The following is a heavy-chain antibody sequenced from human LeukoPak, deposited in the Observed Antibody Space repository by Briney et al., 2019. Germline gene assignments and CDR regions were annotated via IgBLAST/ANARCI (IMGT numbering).Heavy chain of an antibody. CDR3: ARGEPNSSGYYNFYYYYMDV. CDR2: ISAYNGNT. Sequence: ASVKVSCKASGYTFTSYGISWVRQAPGQGLEWMGWISAYNGNTNYAQKLQGRVTMTTDTSTSTAYMELRSLRSDDTAVYYCARGEPNSSGYYNFYYYYMDVWGKGTTVTVSS. CDR1: GYTFTSYG. D-gene: IGHD3-22*01. V-gene: IGHV1-18*01. J-gene: IGHJ6*03.